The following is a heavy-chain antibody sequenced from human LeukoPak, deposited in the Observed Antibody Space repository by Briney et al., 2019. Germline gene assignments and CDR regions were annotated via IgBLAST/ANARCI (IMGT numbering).Heavy chain of an antibody. Sequence: ASVKVSCKASGGTFSSYAISWVRQAPGQGLAWMGGIIPIFGTANYAQKFQGRVTITADESTSTAYMELSSLRSEDTAVYYCARSVGLDYYDSSLGYWGQGTLVTVSS. CDR3: ARSVGLDYYDSSLGY. D-gene: IGHD3-22*01. J-gene: IGHJ4*02. CDR1: GGTFSSYA. CDR2: IIPIFGTA. V-gene: IGHV1-69*13.